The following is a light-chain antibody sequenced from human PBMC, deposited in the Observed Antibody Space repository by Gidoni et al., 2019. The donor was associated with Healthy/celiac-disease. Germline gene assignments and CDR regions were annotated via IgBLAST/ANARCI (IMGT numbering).Light chain of an antibody. CDR2: GAS. CDR3: QQYGSSPVT. J-gene: IGKJ5*01. Sequence: EIVLTQSTGTLSFSPGERYTLSCRASQSVSSSYLAWYQQKPGQAPRLLIYGASSRPTGIPDRFSGSESGTAFTLTVSRLEPEDFAVYYCQQYGSSPVTFGQGTRLEIK. CDR1: QSVSSSY. V-gene: IGKV3-20*01.